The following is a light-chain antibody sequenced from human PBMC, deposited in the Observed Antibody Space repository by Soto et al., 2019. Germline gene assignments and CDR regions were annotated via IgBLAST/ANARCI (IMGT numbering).Light chain of an antibody. V-gene: IGKV3-20*01. Sequence: EIVLTQSPGTLSLSPGKRATLSCRASQSVTSSYLAWYQQKPGQTPRLVIFDASTRATGIPDRFSGSGSGTDFTLTISRLEPEDFVVYYCQQYGSSPLTFGGGTKVEIK. CDR1: QSVTSSY. J-gene: IGKJ4*01. CDR3: QQYGSSPLT. CDR2: DAS.